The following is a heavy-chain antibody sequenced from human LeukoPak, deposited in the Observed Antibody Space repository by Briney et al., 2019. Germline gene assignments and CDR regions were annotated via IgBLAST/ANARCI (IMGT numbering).Heavy chain of an antibody. D-gene: IGHD3-10*01. Sequence: GGSLRLSCLTSGFTFRDYGLGWVRQAPGMGLEWVSFIRSRIYGGAPEYAASVRGRFSVSRDDSESIAYLQMNNLKSEDTAVYYCARGQTGSGAKYYFDFWSPGTLVTVSS. J-gene: IGHJ4*02. V-gene: IGHV3-49*04. CDR2: IRSRIYGGAP. CDR3: ARGQTGSGAKYYFDF. CDR1: GFTFRDYG.